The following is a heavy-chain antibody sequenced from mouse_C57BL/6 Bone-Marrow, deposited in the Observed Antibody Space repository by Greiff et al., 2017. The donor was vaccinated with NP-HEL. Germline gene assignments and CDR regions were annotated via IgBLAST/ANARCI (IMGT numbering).Heavy chain of an antibody. J-gene: IGHJ4*01. Sequence: VKLQESGAELVRPGASVKLSCKASGYTFTDYYINWVKQRPGQGLEWIARIYPGSGNTYYNEKFKGKATLTAAKSSSTAYMQLSSLTSEDSAVYFCARFPITTVVAKGDYYAMDYWGQGTSVTVSS. D-gene: IGHD1-1*01. CDR1: GYTFTDYY. V-gene: IGHV1-76*01. CDR2: IYPGSGNT. CDR3: ARFPITTVVAKGDYYAMDY.